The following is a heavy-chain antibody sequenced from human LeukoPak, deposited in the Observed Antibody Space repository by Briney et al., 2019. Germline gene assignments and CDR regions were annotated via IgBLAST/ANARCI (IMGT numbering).Heavy chain of an antibody. Sequence: ASVKVSCKASGYIFTGYYMHWVRQAPGQGLEWMGWINPNSGGTNYAQKFQGRVTMTRDTSISTAYMELSRLRSDDTAVYYCARTESPVNWFDPWGQGTLVTVSS. CDR3: ARTESPVNWFDP. CDR1: GYIFTGYY. CDR2: INPNSGGT. J-gene: IGHJ5*02. V-gene: IGHV1-2*02.